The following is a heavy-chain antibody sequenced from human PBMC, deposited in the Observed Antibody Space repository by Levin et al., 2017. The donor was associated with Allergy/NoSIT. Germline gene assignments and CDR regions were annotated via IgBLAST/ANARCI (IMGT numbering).Heavy chain of an antibody. Sequence: PGGSLRLSCTASGFTFSTYNMNWVRQAPGKGLEWVSFISSSSSTIYYADSVKGRFTISRDNAVNSLYLQMDSLRADDTAVYYCVSDRIAVAGDNWFDPWGQGTLVTVSS. CDR2: ISSSSSTI. CDR1: GFTFSTYN. J-gene: IGHJ5*02. CDR3: VSDRIAVAGDNWFDP. D-gene: IGHD6-19*01. V-gene: IGHV3-48*04.